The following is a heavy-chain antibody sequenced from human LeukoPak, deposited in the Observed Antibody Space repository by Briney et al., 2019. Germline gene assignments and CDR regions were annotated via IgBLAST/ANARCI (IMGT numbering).Heavy chain of an antibody. V-gene: IGHV4-61*02. Sequence: SETLSLTCTVSGGSISSGSYYWSWIRQPAGKGLEWIGRIYTSGSTNYNPSLKSRVTISVDTSKNQFSLKLSSVTAADTAVYYCATTGYGSSSYWGQGTLVTVSS. CDR3: ATTGYGSSSY. D-gene: IGHD6-13*01. CDR2: IYTSGST. CDR1: GGSISSGSYY. J-gene: IGHJ4*02.